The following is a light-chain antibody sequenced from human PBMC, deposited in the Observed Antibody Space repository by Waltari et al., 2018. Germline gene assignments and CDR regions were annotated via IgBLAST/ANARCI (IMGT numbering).Light chain of an antibody. CDR2: WAS. Sequence: DIVMTQSPDSLAVSLGERATINCKSSQSVLFSTNNKNYLAWYQQKTGQPPKLLFYWASTRESGVPDRFSGSGSGTDFTLTISSLQAEDVAVYYCQQYRSTLWTFGQGTRVEFK. CDR3: QQYRSTLWT. J-gene: IGKJ1*01. CDR1: QSVLFSTNNKNY. V-gene: IGKV4-1*01.